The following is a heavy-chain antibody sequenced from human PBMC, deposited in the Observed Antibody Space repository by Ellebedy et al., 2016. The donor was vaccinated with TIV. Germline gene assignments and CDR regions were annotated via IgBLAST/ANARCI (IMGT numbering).Heavy chain of an antibody. Sequence: AASVKVSCKASGYTFTGYYMHWVRQAPGQGLEWIGWINPNSGGTKYVQKFQGRVTMTSDTSITTAFLELSRLRSDDTAVYYCARSLGSFPHWGQGTLVTVSS. D-gene: IGHD3-10*01. J-gene: IGHJ4*02. CDR1: GYTFTGYY. V-gene: IGHV1-2*02. CDR3: ARSLGSFPH. CDR2: INPNSGGT.